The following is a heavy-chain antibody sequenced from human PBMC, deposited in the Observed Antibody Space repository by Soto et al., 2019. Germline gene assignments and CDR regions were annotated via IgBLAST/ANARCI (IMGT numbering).Heavy chain of an antibody. CDR3: ASGRAVIAYYSDY. D-gene: IGHD2-21*01. Sequence: EVQLLESGGGLVQPGGSLRLSCAASGFTFISYAMSWVRQAPGKGLEWGSAISGSGSNTYYADSVKGRFTISRYNSRNTLYPHMNSLRADDTAIYYCASGRAVIAYYSDYWGQGTLATVSS. V-gene: IGHV3-23*01. J-gene: IGHJ4*02. CDR2: ISGSGSNT. CDR1: GFTFISYA.